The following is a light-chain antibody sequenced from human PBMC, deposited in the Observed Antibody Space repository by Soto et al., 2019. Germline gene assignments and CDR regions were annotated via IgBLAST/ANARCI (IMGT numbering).Light chain of an antibody. CDR2: AAS. Sequence: DIQLTQSPSFLSASVGDRVTITCRASQGISSYLDWYKQKPGKATKLLLYAASTLQSGVPTRFSGSGSGSEFTLTICSLQPEDCETYHRQHHDSYSTFGQGTRLEIK. V-gene: IGKV1-9*01. CDR3: QHHDSYST. J-gene: IGKJ5*01. CDR1: QGISSY.